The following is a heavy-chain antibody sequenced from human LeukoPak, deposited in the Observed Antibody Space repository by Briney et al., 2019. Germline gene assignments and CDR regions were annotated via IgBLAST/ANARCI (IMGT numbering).Heavy chain of an antibody. Sequence: PGGSLRLSCVASGFTFSDYYMAWIRQAPGKGLEWVGRVKTKGDGGAADYAAPVKGRFTISRDDSTKTLYLQMNSLKTEDTAVYYCTTDRMIYATNWAVSWFDPWGQGTLVTVSS. CDR3: TTDRMIYATNWAVSWFDP. V-gene: IGHV3-15*01. D-gene: IGHD2-8*01. CDR2: VKTKGDGGAA. CDR1: GFTFSDYY. J-gene: IGHJ5*02.